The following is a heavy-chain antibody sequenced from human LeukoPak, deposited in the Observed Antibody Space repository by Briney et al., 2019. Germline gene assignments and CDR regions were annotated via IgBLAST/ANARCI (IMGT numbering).Heavy chain of an antibody. Sequence: SETLSLTCAVYGGSFTGYFWNWIRQPPGKGLEWIGSMYYSGNTDYNPSLKSRVTISVDTSKNQLSLKLNSVTAADTAVYYCASIYYFGSGNYWWYFDYWGQGTLVTVSS. CDR3: ASIYYFGSGNYWWYFDY. CDR1: GGSFTGYF. J-gene: IGHJ4*02. D-gene: IGHD3-10*01. V-gene: IGHV4-34*01. CDR2: MYYSGNT.